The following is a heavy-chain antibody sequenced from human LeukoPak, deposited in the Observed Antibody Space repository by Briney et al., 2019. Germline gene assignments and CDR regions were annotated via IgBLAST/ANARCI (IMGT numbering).Heavy chain of an antibody. CDR1: GFTFSSYS. Sequence: GGSLRLSCAASGFTFSSYSMNWVRQAPGKGLEWVSYIDTSGSPIYYADSVKGRFTISRDNAKNSLYLQMNSLRADDTAVYYCARGPPLFDPWGQGTLVTVSS. CDR2: IDTSGSPI. CDR3: ARGPPLFDP. V-gene: IGHV3-48*01. J-gene: IGHJ5*02.